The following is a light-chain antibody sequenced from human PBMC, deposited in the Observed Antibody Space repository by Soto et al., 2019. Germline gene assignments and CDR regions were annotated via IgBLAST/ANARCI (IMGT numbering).Light chain of an antibody. V-gene: IGKV3-11*01. CDR1: QSVGRN. CDR2: DAS. Sequence: EIVLTQSPATLSLSPGEGATLSCRASQSVGRNLAWYQQKPGQAPGLLMYDASKRATGTPARFSASGSGTDFPLTNSSLEPEDSAVYYCQQWSKGPSLTFGGGTKVDI. J-gene: IGKJ4*01. CDR3: QQWSKGPSLT.